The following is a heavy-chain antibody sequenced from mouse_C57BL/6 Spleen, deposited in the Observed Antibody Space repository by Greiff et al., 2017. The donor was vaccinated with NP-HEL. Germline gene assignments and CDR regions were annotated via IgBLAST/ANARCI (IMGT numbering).Heavy chain of an antibody. D-gene: IGHD2-4*01. Sequence: VKLVESGPGLVQPSQSLSITCTVSGFSLTSYGVHWVRQSPGKGLEWLGVIWRGGSTDYNAAFMSRLSITKDNSKSQVFFKMNSLQADDTAIYYCAKGEYDYDRYFDVWGTGTTVTVSS. CDR1: GFSLTSYG. J-gene: IGHJ1*03. V-gene: IGHV2-5*01. CDR3: AKGEYDYDRYFDV. CDR2: IWRGGST.